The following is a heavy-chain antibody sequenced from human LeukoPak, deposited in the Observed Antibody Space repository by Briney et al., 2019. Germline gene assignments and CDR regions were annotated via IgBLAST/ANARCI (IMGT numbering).Heavy chain of an antibody. J-gene: IGHJ6*02. CDR3: ARDIDDILTGPGYYYYGMDV. CDR2: IWYDGSNK. CDR1: GFTFSSYG. D-gene: IGHD3-9*01. Sequence: GGSLRFSCAASGFTFSSYGMHWVRQAPGKGLEWVAVIWYDGSNKYYADSVKGRFTISRDNSKNTLYLQMNSLRAEDTAVYYCARDIDDILTGPGYYYYGMDVWGQGTTVTVSS. V-gene: IGHV3-33*01.